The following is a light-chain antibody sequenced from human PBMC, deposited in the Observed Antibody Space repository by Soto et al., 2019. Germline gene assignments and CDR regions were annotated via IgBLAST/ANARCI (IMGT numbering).Light chain of an antibody. J-gene: IGKJ4*01. V-gene: IGKV3-15*01. CDR3: QQYNNWPQLT. CDR2: DAS. Sequence: EIVMTQSPATLSVSPGERATLSCRASQSVNTNLAWYQQKPGQAPRLLIPDASTRATGIPARFSGSGSGTEFTLTISSLQSEDFAVYYCQQYNNWPQLTFGGGTKVDI. CDR1: QSVNTN.